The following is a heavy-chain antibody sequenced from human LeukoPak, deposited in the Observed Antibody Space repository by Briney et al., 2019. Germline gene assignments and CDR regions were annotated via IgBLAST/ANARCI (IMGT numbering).Heavy chain of an antibody. D-gene: IGHD2-2*01. Sequence: SETLSLTCAVYGGSFSGYYWSWIRQPPGKGLEWIGEINHSGSTNYSPSLKSRVTISVDTSKNQFSLKLSSVTAADTAVYYCARGGPVPDAFDIWGQGTMVTVSS. V-gene: IGHV4-34*01. CDR3: ARGGPVPDAFDI. CDR1: GGSFSGYY. CDR2: INHSGST. J-gene: IGHJ3*02.